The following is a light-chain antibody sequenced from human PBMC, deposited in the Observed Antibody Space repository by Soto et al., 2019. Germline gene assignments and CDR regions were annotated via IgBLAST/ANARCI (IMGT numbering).Light chain of an antibody. CDR2: GVT. CDR3: SSYTRGSTLV. V-gene: IGLV2-14*01. J-gene: IGLJ3*02. CDR1: SSDVGDYYY. Sequence: QSALTQPASVSGSPGQSITISCSGTSSDVGDYYYVSWYQQHPGKAPKLLIYGVTDRPSGVSHRFSGSRSDSTASLTISGLQSEDEGNYYCSSYTRGSTLVFGGGTKLTVL.